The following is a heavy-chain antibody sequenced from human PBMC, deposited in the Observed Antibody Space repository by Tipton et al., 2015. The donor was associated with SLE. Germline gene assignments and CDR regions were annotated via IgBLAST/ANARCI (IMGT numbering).Heavy chain of an antibody. CDR1: GFTFSRYS. V-gene: IGHV3-30*02. Sequence: SLRLSCAASGFTFSRYSMNWVRQAPGKGLEWVAFIRYDGSNKYYADSVKGRFTISRDNSKNTLYLQMNSLRAEDTAVYYCAKDLRLVRGIQLWSDAFDIWGQGTMVTVSS. CDR2: IRYDGSNK. D-gene: IGHD5-18*01. CDR3: AKDLRLVRGIQLWSDAFDI. J-gene: IGHJ3*02.